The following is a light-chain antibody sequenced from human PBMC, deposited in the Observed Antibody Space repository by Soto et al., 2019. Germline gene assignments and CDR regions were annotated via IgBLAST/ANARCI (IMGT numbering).Light chain of an antibody. CDR3: QQYGSSA. CDR2: GAS. J-gene: IGKJ1*01. Sequence: EIEMTQSPATLSLAPGERVTLSCRASESVSTNLAWYQQKAGQAPRLLIYGASTRATGIPARFSGSGSGTEFTLTISRLEPEDFAVYYCQQYGSSAFGQGTKVDIK. V-gene: IGKV3-15*01. CDR1: ESVSTN.